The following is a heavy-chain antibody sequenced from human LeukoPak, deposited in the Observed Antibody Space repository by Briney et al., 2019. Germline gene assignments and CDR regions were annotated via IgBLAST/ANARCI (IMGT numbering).Heavy chain of an antibody. CDR1: GGSISSSTYY. CDR3: ARRQMVEQWLNSGAPYYMDV. CDR2: IYYSGST. J-gene: IGHJ6*03. Sequence: PSETLSLTCTVSGGSISSSTYYWGWIRQPPGKGLEWIGSIYYSGSTYYNPSLKSRVTISVDTSKNQFSLKLSSVTAADTAVYYCARRQMVEQWLNSGAPYYMDVWGKGTTVTISS. D-gene: IGHD6-19*01. V-gene: IGHV4-39*01.